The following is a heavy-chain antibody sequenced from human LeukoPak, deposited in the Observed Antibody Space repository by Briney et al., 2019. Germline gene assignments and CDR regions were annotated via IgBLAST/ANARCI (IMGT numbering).Heavy chain of an antibody. CDR3: ARRSGIQLWLSVFES. Sequence: SETLSLTCTVSGGSISSSSYYWGWIRQPPGKGLEWIGSIYYSGSTYYNPSLKSRVTISVDTSKNQFSLRLSSVTVADTAVYYCARRSGIQLWLSVFESWGQGTLVTVSS. CDR1: GGSISSSSYY. V-gene: IGHV4-39*01. D-gene: IGHD5-18*01. CDR2: IYYSGST. J-gene: IGHJ4*02.